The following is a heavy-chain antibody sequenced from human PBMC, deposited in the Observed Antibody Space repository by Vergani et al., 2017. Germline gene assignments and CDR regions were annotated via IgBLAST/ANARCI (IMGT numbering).Heavy chain of an antibody. D-gene: IGHD2-21*02. Sequence: EVQLVESGGGLVQPGGSLRLSCAASGFTFSSYSMNWVRQAPGKGLEWVSYISSSSSTIYYADSVKGRFTISRDNAKNSLYLQMNSLRAEDTAVYYCARDHHIVVVTAMKYYYYGMDVWGQGTTVTVSS. CDR2: ISSSSSTI. CDR3: ARDHHIVVVTAMKYYYYGMDV. J-gene: IGHJ6*02. CDR1: GFTFSSYS. V-gene: IGHV3-48*01.